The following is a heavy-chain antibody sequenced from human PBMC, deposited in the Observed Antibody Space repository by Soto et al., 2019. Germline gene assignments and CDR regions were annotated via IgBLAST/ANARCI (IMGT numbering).Heavy chain of an antibody. CDR2: ISYHGSDK. J-gene: IGHJ4*02. CDR1: GFTFSSDA. Sequence: QVQLVESGGGVVQPGRSLRLSCAVSGFTFSSDAMHWVRQAPGKGLEWVAVISYHGSDKYYADSVKGRFTISRDNSKNTLYLQMNSLRPEDTAVYYCARSRYYYDTSDYLDYWGQGTLVTVSS. V-gene: IGHV3-30-3*01. D-gene: IGHD3-22*01. CDR3: ARSRYYYDTSDYLDY.